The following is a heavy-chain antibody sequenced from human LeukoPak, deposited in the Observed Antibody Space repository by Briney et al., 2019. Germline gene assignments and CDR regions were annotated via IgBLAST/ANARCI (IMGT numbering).Heavy chain of an antibody. CDR2: ISAYNGNT. V-gene: IGHV1-18*01. J-gene: IGHJ6*02. D-gene: IGHD3-10*01. Sequence: ASVKVSCKASGYTFTSYGISWVRQAPGQGLEWMGWISAYNGNTNYAQKLQGRVTMTTDTSTSTAYMGLRSLRSDDTAVYYCGTTTMVRGVNGLYYYYGMDVWGQGTTVTASS. CDR3: GTTTMVRGVNGLYYYYGMDV. CDR1: GYTFTSYG.